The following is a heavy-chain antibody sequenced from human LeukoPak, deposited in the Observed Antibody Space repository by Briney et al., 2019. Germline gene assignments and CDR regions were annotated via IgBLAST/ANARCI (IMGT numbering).Heavy chain of an antibody. D-gene: IGHD1-14*01. CDR2: IGPTGSDI. CDR3: ATETNGRHYDY. J-gene: IGHJ4*02. Sequence: GGSLLLSCPASGLTFSTSGFNWVRQAPGKGLEWVASIGPTGSDIYHADSIKGRFTISRDNANNFLYLQMNSLRAEDTAVYYCATETNGRHYDYWGQGTLLTVSS. CDR1: GLTFSTSG. V-gene: IGHV3-21*06.